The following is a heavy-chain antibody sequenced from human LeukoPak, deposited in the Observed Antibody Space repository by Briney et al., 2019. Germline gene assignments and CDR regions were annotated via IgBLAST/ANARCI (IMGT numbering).Heavy chain of an antibody. Sequence: GSLRLSCLASGFTFSSYVMSWIRQPPGKGLEWIGYIYYSGSTNYNPSLKGRVTISVDTSKNQFSLKLSSVTAADTAVYYCARQITIFGVVLDVWGKGTTVTVSS. CDR3: ARQITIFGVVLDV. CDR1: GFTFSSYV. CDR2: IYYSGST. V-gene: IGHV4-59*01. J-gene: IGHJ6*04. D-gene: IGHD3-3*01.